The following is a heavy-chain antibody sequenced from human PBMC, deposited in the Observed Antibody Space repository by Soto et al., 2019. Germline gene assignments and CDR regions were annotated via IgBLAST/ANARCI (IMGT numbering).Heavy chain of an antibody. V-gene: IGHV1-18*04. CDR3: ARDRYASRAAAGYYYYYGMDV. D-gene: IGHD6-13*01. CDR2: ISAYNGNT. Sequence: ASVKVSCKASGYTFTSYGISWVRQAPGQGLEWMGWISAYNGNTNYAQKLQGRVTMTTDTSTTTAYMELRSLRSDDTAVYYCARDRYASRAAAGYYYYYGMDVWGQGTTVTVSS. J-gene: IGHJ6*02. CDR1: GYTFTSYG.